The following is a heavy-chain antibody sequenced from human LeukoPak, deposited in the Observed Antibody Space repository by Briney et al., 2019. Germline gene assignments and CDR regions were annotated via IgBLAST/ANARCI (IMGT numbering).Heavy chain of an antibody. CDR2: IYTSGST. V-gene: IGHV4-61*09. Sequence: SETLSLTCTVSGGSISSGSYYWSWIRQPAGKGLEWIGHIYTSGSTNYNPSLKSRVTISVDTSKNQFSLKLSSVTAADTAVYYCARLYSGTYGGIYYYYYMEVWGKGTTVTVSS. D-gene: IGHD1-26*01. CDR1: GGSISSGSYY. CDR3: ARLYSGTYGGIYYYYYMEV. J-gene: IGHJ6*03.